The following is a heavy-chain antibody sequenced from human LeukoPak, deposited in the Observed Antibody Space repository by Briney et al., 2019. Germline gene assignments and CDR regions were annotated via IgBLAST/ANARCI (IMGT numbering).Heavy chain of an antibody. Sequence: ASVKVSCKASGYAFTSYAMNWVRQAPGQGLEGMGWINTNTGNPTYAQGFTGRFVFSLDTSVSTAYLQISSLKAEDTAVYYCARDSSSSLVDYYYYMDVWGKGTTVTVSS. CDR1: GYAFTSYA. CDR3: ARDSSSSLVDYYYYMDV. V-gene: IGHV7-4-1*02. D-gene: IGHD6-6*01. CDR2: INTNTGNP. J-gene: IGHJ6*03.